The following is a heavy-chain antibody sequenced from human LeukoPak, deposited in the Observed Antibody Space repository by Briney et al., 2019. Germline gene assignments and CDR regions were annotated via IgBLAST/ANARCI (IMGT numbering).Heavy chain of an antibody. CDR2: IYHSGST. J-gene: IGHJ4*02. CDR1: GGSISSTTHY. V-gene: IGHV4-39*07. CDR3: AREVDTAMVFDY. Sequence: SETLSLTCTVSGGSISSTTHYWGWIRQPPGKGLEWIGEIYHSGSTNYNPSLKSRVTISVDKSKNQFSLKLSSVTAADTAVYYCAREVDTAMVFDYWGQGTLVTVSS. D-gene: IGHD5-18*01.